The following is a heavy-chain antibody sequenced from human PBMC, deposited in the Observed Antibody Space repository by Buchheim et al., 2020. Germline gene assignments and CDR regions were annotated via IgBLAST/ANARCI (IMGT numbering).Heavy chain of an antibody. CDR1: GFTFSSYW. Sequence: EVQLVESGGGLVQPGGSLRLSCAASGFTFSSYWMHWVRQAPGKGLVWVSRINSDGSSTRYADSVKGRFTISRDNAKNTLYLQMNSLRAEDTAVYYCAREEAIFGVTDYYYYGMDVWGQGTT. V-gene: IGHV3-74*01. D-gene: IGHD3-3*01. J-gene: IGHJ6*02. CDR2: INSDGSST. CDR3: AREEAIFGVTDYYYYGMDV.